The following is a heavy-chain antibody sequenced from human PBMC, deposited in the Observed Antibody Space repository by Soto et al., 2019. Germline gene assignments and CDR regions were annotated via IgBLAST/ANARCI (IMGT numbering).Heavy chain of an antibody. CDR1: WFTFCNYA. CDR2: NSGSGGAT. D-gene: IGHD3-22*01. J-gene: IGHJ5*02. CDR3: EKEHDNSGYYP. Sequence: GGSLRLSFAASWFTFCNYAMSWVPQAPGKGVEWVSENSGSGGATKHADFMKGRFSLSRDNSKNKLYLQKNSPRDEDTALYYIEKEHDNSGYYPWGKETLFTVSS. V-gene: IGHV3-23*01.